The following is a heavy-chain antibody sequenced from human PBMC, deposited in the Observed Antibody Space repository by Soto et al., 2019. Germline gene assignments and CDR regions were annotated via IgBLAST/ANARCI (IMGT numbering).Heavy chain of an antibody. CDR1: GYTFTSYD. CDR2: MNPNSGNT. V-gene: IGHV1-8*01. CDR3: ARVGPIDSSSWLYYYYYYMDV. Sequence: ASVKVSCKASGYTFTSYDINWVRQATGQGLEWMGWMNPNSGNTGYAQKFQGRVTMTRNTSISTAYMELSSLRSEDTAVYYCARVGPIDSSSWLYYYYYYMDVWGKGTTVTVSS. J-gene: IGHJ6*03. D-gene: IGHD6-13*01.